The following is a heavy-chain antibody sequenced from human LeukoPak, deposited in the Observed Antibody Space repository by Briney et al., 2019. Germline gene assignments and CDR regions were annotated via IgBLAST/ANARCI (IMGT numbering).Heavy chain of an antibody. CDR1: GASMSRYY. CDR3: ARRAEMTLDGLENWFDA. CDR2: FHSSGGT. J-gene: IGHJ5*02. D-gene: IGHD4/OR15-4a*01. V-gene: IGHV4-59*01. Sequence: SETLSLTCSVSGASMSRYYWNWIRQPPGKGLEWIGFFHSSGGTIYNPSLENRVTISIDTTRNQFSPKLTSVTPADTAVYFCARRAEMTLDGLENWFDAWGQGTLVSVSS.